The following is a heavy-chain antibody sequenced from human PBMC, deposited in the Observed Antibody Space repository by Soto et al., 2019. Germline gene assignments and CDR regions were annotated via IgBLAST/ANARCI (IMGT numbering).Heavy chain of an antibody. V-gene: IGHV3-7*01. D-gene: IGHD3-3*01. CDR2: IKLDGIQT. J-gene: IGHJ6*02. CDR1: GFTFSDYL. CDR3: AREGQYDFWSGYFPYYGLDV. Sequence: GGSLRLSCTASGFTFSDYLMSWVRQAPGKGLEWVANIKLDGIQTYSVASVKGRFTISRDNAKNSLSLQMNSLRAEDTAVYYCAREGQYDFWSGYFPYYGLDVWGQGTTITV.